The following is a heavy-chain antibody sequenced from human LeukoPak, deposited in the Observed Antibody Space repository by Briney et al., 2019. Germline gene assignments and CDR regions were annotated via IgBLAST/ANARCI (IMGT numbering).Heavy chain of an antibody. D-gene: IGHD6-19*01. CDR1: GYSFTSYW. V-gene: IGHV5-51*01. CDR2: IYPGDSNT. J-gene: IGHJ3*02. CDR3: ARHKDSSGWYGDDAFDI. Sequence: KPGESLKISCKGSGYSFTSYWIGWVRQMSGRGLEWMGIIYPGDSNTTYSPSFQGHVTISADKPISTAYLQWSSLKASDTAMYYCARHKDSSGWYGDDAFDIWGQGTMVTVSS.